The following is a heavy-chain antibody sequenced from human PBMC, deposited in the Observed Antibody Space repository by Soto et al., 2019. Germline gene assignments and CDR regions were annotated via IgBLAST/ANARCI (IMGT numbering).Heavy chain of an antibody. D-gene: IGHD2-15*01. V-gene: IGHV1-18*01. CDR3: ARSGCSGGSCYSYYFDY. CDR2: ISAYNGNT. CDR1: GYTFTSYG. J-gene: IGHJ4*02. Sequence: QVQLVQSGAEVKKPGASVKVSCKASGYTFTSYGISWVRQAPGQGLEWMGWISAYNGNTNYAQKLQGRVTMTTDTSPSTAHRELRSLRSAGTAVYYCARSGCSGGSCYSYYFDYWGQGTLVTVSS.